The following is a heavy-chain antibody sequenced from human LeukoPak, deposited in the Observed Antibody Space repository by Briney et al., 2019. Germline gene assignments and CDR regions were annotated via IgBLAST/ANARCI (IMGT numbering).Heavy chain of an antibody. CDR2: IYYTRST. V-gene: IGHV4-39*07. CDR1: GGSISSSSYY. J-gene: IGHJ4*02. D-gene: IGHD1-1*01. Sequence: SETLSLTCTVSGGSISSSSYYWGWLRQPQGRGREGIGSIYYTRSTYYTPSLKTRVTLSVDTSKNQFSLKLSPVTAADTAVYYCARDWNDGDYFDYWGQGTLVTVSS. CDR3: ARDWNDGDYFDY.